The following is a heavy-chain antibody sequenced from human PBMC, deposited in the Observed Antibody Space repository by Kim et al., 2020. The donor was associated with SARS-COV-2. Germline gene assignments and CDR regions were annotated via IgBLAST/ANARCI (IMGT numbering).Heavy chain of an antibody. CDR3: GKGHRVLGS. D-gene: IGHD3-16*01. CDR2: K. Sequence: KESAPSVKGEITVSRDYSKNSLYRQMDSLKPEDTAMYYCGKGHRVLGSWGQGTLVTVSS. V-gene: IGHV3-72*01. J-gene: IGHJ4*02.